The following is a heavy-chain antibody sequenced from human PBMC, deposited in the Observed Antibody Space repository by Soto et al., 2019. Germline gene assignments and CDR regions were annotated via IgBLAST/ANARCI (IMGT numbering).Heavy chain of an antibody. Sequence: QVQLVHSGAEVKKPGASVKVSCKASGYTFTSYGISWVRQAPGQGLEWMGWISAYNGNTHYAQKLRGRVTMTTDTSTSKVYLGRRRLGYNDTADYYCARSGSDWWDNFDYWGQGTLVTVSS. CDR1: GYTFTSYG. J-gene: IGHJ4*02. V-gene: IGHV1-18*01. CDR2: ISAYNGNT. D-gene: IGHD1-26*01. CDR3: ARSGSDWWDNFDY.